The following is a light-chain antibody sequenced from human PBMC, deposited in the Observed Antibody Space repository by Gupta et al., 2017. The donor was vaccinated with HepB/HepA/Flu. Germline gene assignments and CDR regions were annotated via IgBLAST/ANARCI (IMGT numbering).Light chain of an antibody. J-gene: IGKJ1*01. V-gene: IGKV1-33*01. CDR3: HQNENLPPWT. CDR2: DAS. Sequence: DIQMTQSPSSLSASVGDRVTITCQASQDISNYLNWYQQKPGQAPKLLIYDASNWETGVPSRFSGSGCGKDVNFTISSRQQEDIASYYCHQNENLPPWTFGQGTKVEIK. CDR1: QDISNY.